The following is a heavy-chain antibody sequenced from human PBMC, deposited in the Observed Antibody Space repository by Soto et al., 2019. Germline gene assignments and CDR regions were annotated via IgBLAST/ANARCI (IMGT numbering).Heavy chain of an antibody. CDR2: IKQDGSEK. CDR1: GFTFSSYW. V-gene: IGHV3-7*01. D-gene: IGHD5-12*01. CDR3: AGGSGGGYVGYYYYGMDV. J-gene: IGHJ6*02. Sequence: EVQLVESGGGLVQPGGSLRLSCAASGFTFSSYWMSWVRQAPGKGLEWVANIKQDGSEKYYVDSVKGRFTISRDNAKNSLYRQMNGLRAEDTAVYYCAGGSGGGYVGYYYYGMDVWGQGTTVTVSS.